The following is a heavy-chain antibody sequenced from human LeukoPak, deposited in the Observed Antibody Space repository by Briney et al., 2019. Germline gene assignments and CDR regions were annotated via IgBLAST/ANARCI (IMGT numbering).Heavy chain of an antibody. V-gene: IGHV4-38-2*02. CDR3: ARVITSGYYFFDY. CDR1: GHSISSAYS. J-gene: IGHJ4*02. CDR2: MFHSGNT. Sequence: SQSLSLTCTVSGHSISSAYSWAWIRQPPGKGLEWIGVMFHSGNTYYNPSLNSIVTISVDTSKTQFSLKLPSGTAADTAVYYCARVITSGYYFFDYWGQGTLVTVSS. D-gene: IGHD5-12*01.